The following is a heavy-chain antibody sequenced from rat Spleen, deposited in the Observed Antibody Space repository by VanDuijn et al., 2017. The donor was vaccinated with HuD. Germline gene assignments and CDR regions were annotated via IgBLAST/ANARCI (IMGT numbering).Heavy chain of an antibody. CDR2: ISSDGGRN. D-gene: IGHD5-1*01. Sequence: EVQLVESGGGLVQPGRSLKLSCAASGFTFSDYGVAWVRQAPTTGLEWVATISSDGGRNFYRDSVEGRFTISRDDAKSTLYLQMNGLRSEDTATYYCSNNWELYYWGQGVMVTVSS. J-gene: IGHJ2*01. CDR3: SNNWELYY. CDR1: GFTFSDYG. V-gene: IGHV5-29*01.